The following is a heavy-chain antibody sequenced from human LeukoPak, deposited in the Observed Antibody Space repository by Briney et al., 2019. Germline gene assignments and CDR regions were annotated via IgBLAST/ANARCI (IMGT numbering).Heavy chain of an antibody. CDR1: EFTFSSYA. CDR3: AKVKGSNWYFDY. CDR2: ISGGGST. V-gene: IGHV3-23*01. Sequence: PGGSLRLSCAASEFTFSSYAMSWVRQAPGKGLEWVSAISGGGSTYFADSVKGRFTISRDNSKNTLYLQMNSLRAEDTAVYYCAKVKGSNWYFDYWGQGTLVTVSS. J-gene: IGHJ4*02. D-gene: IGHD6-13*01.